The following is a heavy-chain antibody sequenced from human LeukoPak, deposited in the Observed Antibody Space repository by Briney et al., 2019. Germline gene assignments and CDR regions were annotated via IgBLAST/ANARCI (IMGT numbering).Heavy chain of an antibody. V-gene: IGHV1-2*02. Sequence: ASVKVSCKASGYTFTGYYMHWVRQAAGQGLEWMGWINPNSGGTNYAQKFQGRVTMTRDTSISTAYLELSRLRSDDTAVYYCARDLGSSWYDWFDAWGQGTLVTVSS. CDR2: INPNSGGT. CDR3: ARDLGSSWYDWFDA. CDR1: GYTFTGYY. D-gene: IGHD6-13*01. J-gene: IGHJ5*02.